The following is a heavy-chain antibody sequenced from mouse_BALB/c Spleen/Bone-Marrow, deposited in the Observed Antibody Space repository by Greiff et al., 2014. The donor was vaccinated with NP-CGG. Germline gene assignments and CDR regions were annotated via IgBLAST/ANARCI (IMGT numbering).Heavy chain of an antibody. V-gene: IGHV1S34*01. CDR1: GYSFTGYY. J-gene: IGHJ3*01. Sequence: RVKTGASVKISCKASGYSFTGYYMHWVKQSHGKSLEWIGYISCYNGATSYNQKFKGKATFTVDTSSSTAYMQFNSLTSEDSAVYYCVKGVYGNPFAYWGQGTLVTVSA. D-gene: IGHD2-1*01. CDR3: VKGVYGNPFAY. CDR2: ISCYNGAT.